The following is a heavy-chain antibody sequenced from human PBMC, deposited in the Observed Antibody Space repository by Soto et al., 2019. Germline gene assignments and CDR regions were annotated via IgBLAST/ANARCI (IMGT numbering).Heavy chain of an antibody. CDR1: GDSVTSGSYY. CDR3: ARGSDDTGYYFPYYFED. CDR2: VYYAGST. V-gene: IGHV4-61*01. Sequence: SETLSLTCSVSGDSVTSGSYYWTWIRQPPGKGLEWIGYVYYAGSTNYNPSLESRAIMSIDVSRNQFYLKVNSVTAVDTAVYYCARGSDDTGYYFPYYFEDWGLGTLVTVS. J-gene: IGHJ4*02. D-gene: IGHD3-22*01.